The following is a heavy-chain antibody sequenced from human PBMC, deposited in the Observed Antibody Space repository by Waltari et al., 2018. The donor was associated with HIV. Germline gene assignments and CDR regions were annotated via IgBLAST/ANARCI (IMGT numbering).Heavy chain of an antibody. CDR2: ISWNGGGI. CDR1: GCTFDDLS. V-gene: IGHV3-9*01. CDR3: AKDRSGNYYNPWFDP. Sequence: EVQLVESGGGLVTPGRSLSCSCAASGCTFDDLSMLWIRQVPGKGLEWVSGISWNGGGIGYADSVKGRFTISRDNAKNSLYLQMNSLRAEDTAMYYCAKDRSGNYYNPWFDPWGQGTLVTVSS. D-gene: IGHD3-10*01. J-gene: IGHJ5*02.